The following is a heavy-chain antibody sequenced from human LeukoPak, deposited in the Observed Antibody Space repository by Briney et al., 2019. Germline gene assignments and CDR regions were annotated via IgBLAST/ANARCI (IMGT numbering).Heavy chain of an antibody. Sequence: SETLSLTCTVSGGSISSSSYYWGWIRQPPGKGLEWIGSIYYSGSTYYNPSLKSRVTLSVDTSQNQFSLKLSSVTAADTAVYYCARHLTPPPGDSYGYLVGSFDPWGQGTLVTVSS. J-gene: IGHJ5*02. D-gene: IGHD5-18*01. CDR3: ARHLTPPPGDSYGYLVGSFDP. CDR1: GGSISSSSYY. V-gene: IGHV4-39*01. CDR2: IYYSGST.